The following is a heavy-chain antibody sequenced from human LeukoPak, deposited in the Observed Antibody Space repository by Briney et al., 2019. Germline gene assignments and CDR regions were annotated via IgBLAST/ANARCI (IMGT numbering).Heavy chain of an antibody. J-gene: IGHJ5*02. CDR1: GDSVSNNTVA. CDR2: TYYRSKWYY. CDR3: ARESAGYFS. D-gene: IGHD5-18*01. V-gene: IGHV6-1*01. Sequence: SQTLSLTCALSGDSVSNNTVAWNWTRQSPSRGLEWLGRTYYRSKWYYDYAFSVKSRITINPDTSKNQFSLQLNSVTPEDTAVYYCARESAGYFSWGQGTLVTVSS.